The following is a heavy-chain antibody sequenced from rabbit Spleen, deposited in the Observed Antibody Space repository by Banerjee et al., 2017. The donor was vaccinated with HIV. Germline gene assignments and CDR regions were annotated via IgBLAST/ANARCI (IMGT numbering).Heavy chain of an antibody. CDR1: GIDLSSNA. D-gene: IGHD8-1*01. J-gene: IGHJ6*01. CDR2: IRGGSSGST. V-gene: IGHV1S40*01. CDR3: ARDTGSSFSSYGMDL. Sequence: QSLEESGGRLVKPDETLTLTCTVSGIDLSSNAMNWVRQAPGKGLEWIACIRGGSSGSTYYATWAKGRFTCSKTSSTTVTLQMTSLTVADTATYFCARDTGSSFSSYGMDLWGPGTLVTVS.